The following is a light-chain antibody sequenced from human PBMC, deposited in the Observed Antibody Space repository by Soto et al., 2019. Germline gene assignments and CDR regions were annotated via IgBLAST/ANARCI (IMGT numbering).Light chain of an antibody. CDR2: AAS. Sequence: DIQMTQAPSSLTASVGDGVTITCRACLTISNYLAWYQQKPGKIPNLLIYAASTLQAGVPSRFSGSGSGTDFTLTISSLQAEDFATYYCQQTRSYPSTFGGGTKVDIK. CDR1: LTISNY. V-gene: IGKV1-27*01. CDR3: QQTRSYPST. J-gene: IGKJ4*01.